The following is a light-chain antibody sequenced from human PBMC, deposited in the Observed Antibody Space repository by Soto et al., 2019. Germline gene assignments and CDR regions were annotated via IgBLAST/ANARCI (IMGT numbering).Light chain of an antibody. J-gene: IGLJ2*01. CDR1: SSDVGGYNY. Sequence: QSALTQSPSASGSPGQSVTISCTGNSSDVGGYNYVSWYQQHPGKAPKLMIYEVTKRPSGVPDRFSGSKSGNTASLTVSGLQAEDEADYYCSSYAGSNNLVFGGGTKLTVL. CDR2: EVT. CDR3: SSYAGSNNLV. V-gene: IGLV2-8*01.